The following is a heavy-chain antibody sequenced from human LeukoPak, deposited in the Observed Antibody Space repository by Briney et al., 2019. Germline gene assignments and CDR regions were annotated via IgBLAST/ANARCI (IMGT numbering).Heavy chain of an antibody. CDR2: ISESGST. D-gene: IGHD3-22*01. J-gene: IGHJ4*02. CDR1: GDSISSSTYY. Sequence: SETLSLTCTVSGDSISSSTYYWGWIRQPPGKGLEWIGSISESGSTYHNPSLKSRVTISVDTSKNQFSLKLNFVTAADTAVYYCARHKGGGNGYWPRPVDCWGQGTLVTVSS. V-gene: IGHV4-39*01. CDR3: ARHKGGGNGYWPRPVDC.